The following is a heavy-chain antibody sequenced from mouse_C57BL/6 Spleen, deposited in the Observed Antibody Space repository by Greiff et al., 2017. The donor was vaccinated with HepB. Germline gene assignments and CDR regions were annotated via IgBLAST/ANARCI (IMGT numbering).Heavy chain of an antibody. CDR2: IDPETGGT. CDR1: GYTFTDYE. CDR3: TRRGYGNYYAMDY. J-gene: IGHJ4*01. Sequence: VQLPQSGAELVRPGASVTLSCKASGYTFTDYEMHWVKQTPVHGLEWIGAIDPETGGTAYNQKFKGKAILTADKTSSTAYMELRSLTSEDAAVYYCTRRGYGNYYAMDYWGQGTSGTVSS. V-gene: IGHV1-15*01. D-gene: IGHD2-1*01.